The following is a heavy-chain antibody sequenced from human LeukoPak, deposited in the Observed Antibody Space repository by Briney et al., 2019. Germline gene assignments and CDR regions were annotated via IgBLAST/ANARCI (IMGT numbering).Heavy chain of an antibody. CDR3: ASTERCSTTCPLDY. Sequence: SETLSLTCTVSGDSLSSNYWSWIRQPPGKGLEWIGYISYSGSTNYNPSLKSRVTISLDTSMKKFSLKLNSVTAADTAVYYCASTERCSTTCPLDYWGQGTLVTVSS. V-gene: IGHV4-59*12. CDR1: GDSLSSNY. J-gene: IGHJ4*02. CDR2: ISYSGST. D-gene: IGHD2-2*01.